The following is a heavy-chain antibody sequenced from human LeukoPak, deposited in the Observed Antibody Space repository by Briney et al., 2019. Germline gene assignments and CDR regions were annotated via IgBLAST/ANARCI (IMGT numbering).Heavy chain of an antibody. J-gene: IGHJ4*02. CDR2: ISYDGRKM. D-gene: IGHD3-22*01. V-gene: IGHV3-30*03. CDR1: GFTFSDYG. CDR3: ARDYYDSSGYYYLPDY. Sequence: GGSLRLSCAASGFTFSDYGTHWVRQAPGKGLEWVAVISYDGRKMKYADSVKGRFTISRDNSKDTLSLHMNTLRTEDTAVYYCARDYYDSSGYYYLPDYWGQGTLVTVSS.